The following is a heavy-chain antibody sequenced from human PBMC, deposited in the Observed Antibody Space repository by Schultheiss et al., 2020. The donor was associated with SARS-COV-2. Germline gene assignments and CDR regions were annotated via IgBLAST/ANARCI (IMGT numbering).Heavy chain of an antibody. CDR1: GYSFTSYW. Sequence: GGSLRLSCKGSGYSFTSYWIGWVRQMPGKGLEWMGIIYPGDSDTRYSPSFQGQVTISADKSISTAYLQWSSLKASDTAMYYCARRSGIAAAGTDHFDYWGQGTLVTVSS. V-gene: IGHV5-51*01. CDR2: IYPGDSDT. J-gene: IGHJ4*02. CDR3: ARRSGIAAAGTDHFDY. D-gene: IGHD6-13*01.